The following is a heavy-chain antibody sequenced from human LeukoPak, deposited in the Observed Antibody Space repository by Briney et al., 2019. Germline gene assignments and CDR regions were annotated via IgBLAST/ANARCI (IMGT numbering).Heavy chain of an antibody. V-gene: IGHV3-30*04. D-gene: IGHD3-22*01. CDR2: ISYDGSNK. Sequence: GGSLRLSCAASGFTFSNYAMHWVRQAPGKGLEWVAIISYDGSNKYYADSVKGRFTISRDNSKNTLYLQMNSLRAEDTAVYYCAKVGYYDSSGYPPDYWGQGTLVTVSS. CDR3: AKVGYYDSSGYPPDY. J-gene: IGHJ4*02. CDR1: GFTFSNYA.